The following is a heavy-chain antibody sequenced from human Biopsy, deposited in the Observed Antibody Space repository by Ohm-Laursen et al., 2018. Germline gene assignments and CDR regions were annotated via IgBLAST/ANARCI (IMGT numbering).Heavy chain of an antibody. J-gene: IGHJ4*02. CDR3: ARATVETASFDF. CDR1: GGSISTDLNY. Sequence: TLSLTCTVSGGSISTDLNYWSWIRQRPGKGLEWIGYIYHSGTTYYNPSLESQVTISIDTSKNQFSLKVTSVTAADTAVYYCARATVETASFDFWGQGTLVTVSS. D-gene: IGHD5-18*01. V-gene: IGHV4-31*01. CDR2: IYHSGTT.